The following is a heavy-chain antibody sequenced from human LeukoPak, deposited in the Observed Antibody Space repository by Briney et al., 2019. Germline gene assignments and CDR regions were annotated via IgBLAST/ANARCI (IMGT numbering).Heavy chain of an antibody. V-gene: IGHV3-9*01. CDR3: AKGVGAYNGETTDF. CDR1: GFTFDDYA. D-gene: IGHD1-1*01. J-gene: IGHJ4*02. Sequence: SLSLSCAASGFTFDDYAMHWVRQPSGEGLEWVSGINWNSGSIAYADSVKGRFTVSRDNAKNSLYLQMNSLRVEDTALYYCAKGVGAYNGETTDFWGQGTLVTVSS. CDR2: INWNSGSI.